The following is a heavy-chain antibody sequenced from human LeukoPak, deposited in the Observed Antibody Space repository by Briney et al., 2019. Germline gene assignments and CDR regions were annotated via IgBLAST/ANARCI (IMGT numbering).Heavy chain of an antibody. CDR2: ISGSGGT. J-gene: IGHJ4*02. D-gene: IGHD3-16*01. CDR1: GFTFSTYA. Sequence: SGGSLRLSCAASGFTFSTYAMSWVRQAPGKGLEWISGISGSGGTHYADSVKARFTISRDNSKNTLYLQMYSPRAEDTAVYYCAKGVVGHVVGSWGQGALVTVSS. CDR3: AKGVVGHVVGS. V-gene: IGHV3-23*01.